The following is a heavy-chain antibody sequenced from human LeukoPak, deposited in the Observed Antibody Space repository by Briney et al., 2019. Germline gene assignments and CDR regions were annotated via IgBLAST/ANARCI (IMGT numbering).Heavy chain of an antibody. Sequence: SETLSLTCTFSVGSINIYYGSWVRQPAGRGREWIGRIYTTGSTNYNPSLKSRVTMSVDTSKNQFSLKLSSVTAADTAVYYCARDPLHFYDSVGSSFDFWGQGTLVTVSS. CDR1: VGSINIYY. V-gene: IGHV4-4*07. CDR2: IYTTGST. D-gene: IGHD3-22*01. J-gene: IGHJ4*02. CDR3: ARDPLHFYDSVGSSFDF.